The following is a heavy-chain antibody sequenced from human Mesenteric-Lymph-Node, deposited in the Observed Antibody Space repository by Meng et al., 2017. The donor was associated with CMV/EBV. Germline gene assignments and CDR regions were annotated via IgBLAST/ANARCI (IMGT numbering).Heavy chain of an antibody. CDR1: GYTFTNYD. J-gene: IGHJ3*01. D-gene: IGHD3-10*01. Sequence: ASVKVSCKASGYTFTNYDINWVRQATGQGLEWMGWISASSVKTNFAQNFRGRVTMTRDTSTRTAHMELMSLRSDDTAVYYCARMRGSGNYGNAFDVWGQGTVVT. CDR2: ISASSVKT. V-gene: IGHV1-18*01. CDR3: ARMRGSGNYGNAFDV.